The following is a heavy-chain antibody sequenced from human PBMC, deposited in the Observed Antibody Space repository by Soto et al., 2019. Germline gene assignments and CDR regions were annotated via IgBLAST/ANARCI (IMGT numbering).Heavy chain of an antibody. D-gene: IGHD5-18*01. CDR2: IYHSGST. Sequence: ASETLSLTCAVSGGSISSGGYSWSWIRQPPGKRLEWIGYIYHSGSTYYNPSLKSRVTISVDRSKNQFSLKLSSVTAADTAVYYCARGDTVFYYYGMDVWGQGTTVTVSS. CDR3: ARGDTVFYYYGMDV. CDR1: GGSISSGGYS. V-gene: IGHV4-30-2*01. J-gene: IGHJ6*02.